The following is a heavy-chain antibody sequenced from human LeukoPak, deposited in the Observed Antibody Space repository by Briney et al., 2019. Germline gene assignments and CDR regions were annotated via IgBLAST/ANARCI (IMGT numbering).Heavy chain of an antibody. Sequence: ASVKVSCKASGYTFTGYYMHWVRQAPGQGLEWMGWINPNSGGTNYAQKFQGRVTMTRDTSISTAYMELSRLRSDDTAVYHCARVKGRDGYNQYYMDVWGKGTTVTVSS. CDR1: GYTFTGYY. J-gene: IGHJ6*03. CDR3: ARVKGRDGYNQYYMDV. CDR2: INPNSGGT. D-gene: IGHD5-24*01. V-gene: IGHV1-2*02.